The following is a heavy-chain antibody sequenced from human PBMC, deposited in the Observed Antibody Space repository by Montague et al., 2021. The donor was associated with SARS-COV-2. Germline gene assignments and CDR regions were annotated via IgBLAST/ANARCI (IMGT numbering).Heavy chain of an antibody. V-gene: IGHV2-70*01. D-gene: IGHD2/OR15-2a*01. Sequence: PALVKPTQTLTLTCSFSGFSLTTPGVSVGWIRQPPGRALGWLALIDWXXXQYYSRSLGTRLTISPGTSESQVVLTLTNVDTVDTATYYCARNRLSVFDFWGQGTLVTVSS. CDR3: ARNRLSVFDF. CDR1: GFSLTTPGVS. J-gene: IGHJ4*02. CDR2: IDWXXXQ.